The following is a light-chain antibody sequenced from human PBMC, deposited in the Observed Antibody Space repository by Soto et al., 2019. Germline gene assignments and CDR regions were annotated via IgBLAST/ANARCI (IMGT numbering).Light chain of an antibody. CDR2: LGS. CDR3: MQPLQSWT. V-gene: IGKV2-28*01. CDR1: QSLLHSNGYNY. Sequence: DIVMTQSPLSLPVTPGEPASISCRSSQSLLHSNGYNYLDWYLQKPGQSPQLLIYLGSNRASGVPDRFSGSGSGTDFTLKISRVEAEDVRVYYGMQPLQSWTFGRGTKVEIK. J-gene: IGKJ1*01.